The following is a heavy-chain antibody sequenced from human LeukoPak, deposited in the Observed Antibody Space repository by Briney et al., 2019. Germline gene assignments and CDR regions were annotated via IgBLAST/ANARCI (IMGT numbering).Heavy chain of an antibody. V-gene: IGHV4-34*01. D-gene: IGHD4-17*01. CDR2: INHSGST. Sequence: PSETLSLTCAVYGGSFSGYYWSWIRQPPGKGLEWIGEINHSGSTNYNPSLKSRVTISVDTSKNQFSLKLSSVTAADTAVYYCARNSYPTVTKLFDYWGQGTLVTVSS. CDR3: ARNSYPTVTKLFDY. CDR1: GGSFSGYY. J-gene: IGHJ4*02.